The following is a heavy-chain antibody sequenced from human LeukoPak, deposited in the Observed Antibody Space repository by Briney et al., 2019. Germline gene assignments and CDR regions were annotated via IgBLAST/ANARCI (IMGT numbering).Heavy chain of an antibody. Sequence: GGSLRLSCAASGFTFSKFPMGWVRQAPGRGLEWVSAISASGDVTFYADSLRGRFTISRDNSKNTLCLQMSSLRAEDTAVYYCAREWPYYFDYWGQGTLVTVSS. D-gene: IGHD5-24*01. CDR3: AREWPYYFDY. CDR2: ISASGDVT. V-gene: IGHV3-23*01. J-gene: IGHJ4*02. CDR1: GFTFSKFP.